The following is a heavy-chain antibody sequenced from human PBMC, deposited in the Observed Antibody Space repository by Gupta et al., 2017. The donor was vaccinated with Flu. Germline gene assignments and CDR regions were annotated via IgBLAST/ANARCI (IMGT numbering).Heavy chain of an antibody. V-gene: IGHV3-53*04. Sequence: EVQLVESGGGLVQPGGSLRLSCAASGFTVSRNSMSWVRKAPGKGLEWVSVIYSGGSTYYADSVKGRFTISRHNSKNTLYLQMNSLRAEDTAVYYCARAKKSDYGDYLDAFDIWGQGTMVTVSS. CDR1: GFTVSRNS. J-gene: IGHJ3*02. CDR3: ARAKKSDYGDYLDAFDI. CDR2: IYSGGST. D-gene: IGHD4-17*01.